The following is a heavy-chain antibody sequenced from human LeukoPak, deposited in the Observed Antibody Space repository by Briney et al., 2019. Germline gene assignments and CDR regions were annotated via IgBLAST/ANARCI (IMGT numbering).Heavy chain of an antibody. CDR1: DGSISEYY. D-gene: IGHD3-22*01. J-gene: IGHJ4*02. Sequence: SETLSLTCTVSDGSISEYYWSWIRQPAGKALEWIGRIYTSGSTNYNPSLKSRVTISVDKSKNQFSLRLSSVTAADTAVYYCATVSNYYDSSGYYYIFDYWGQGTLVTVSS. V-gene: IGHV4-4*07. CDR2: IYTSGST. CDR3: ATVSNYYDSSGYYYIFDY.